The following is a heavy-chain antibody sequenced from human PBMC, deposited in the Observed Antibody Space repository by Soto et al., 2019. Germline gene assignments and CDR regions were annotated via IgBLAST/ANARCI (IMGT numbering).Heavy chain of an antibody. CDR1: GFTFSSYG. V-gene: IGHV3-30*18. CDR2: ISYDGSNK. CDR3: AKATPIWFGELLSPYYYYCGMDV. D-gene: IGHD3-10*01. Sequence: QVQLVESGGGVVQPGRSLRLSCAASGFTFSSYGMHWVRQAPGKGLEWVAVISYDGSNKYYADSVKGRFTISRDNSKNTLYLRMNSLRAEDTAVYYCAKATPIWFGELLSPYYYYCGMDVWGQGTTVTVSS. J-gene: IGHJ6*02.